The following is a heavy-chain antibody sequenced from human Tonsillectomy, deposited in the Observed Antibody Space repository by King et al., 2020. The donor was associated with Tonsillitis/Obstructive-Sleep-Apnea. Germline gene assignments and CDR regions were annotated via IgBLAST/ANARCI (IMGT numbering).Heavy chain of an antibody. CDR2: ISTRSTYI. CDR1: GFTFSTYS. V-gene: IGHV3-21*01. J-gene: IGHJ4*02. CDR3: AREGAESSLSLGEDY. Sequence: VQLVESGGGLVKPGGSLRLSCAASGFTFSTYSMNWFRQAPGRGLEWVSSISTRSTYIYYADSVKGRFTISRDNAKNSLSLQMNSLRAEDPAVYYCAREGAESSLSLGEDYWGQGTLVTVSS. D-gene: IGHD3-16*01.